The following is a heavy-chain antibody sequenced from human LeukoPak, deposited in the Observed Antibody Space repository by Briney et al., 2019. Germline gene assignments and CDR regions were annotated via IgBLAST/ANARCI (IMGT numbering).Heavy chain of an antibody. V-gene: IGHV3-33*01. J-gene: IGHJ4*02. CDR3: AREGSPRSAVAGTLAY. D-gene: IGHD6-19*01. CDR1: GFTFSTYD. CDR2: IRYDGSNK. Sequence: GGSLRLSCAASGFTFSTYDLYWVRQAPGKGLEWVAIIRYDGSNKDYADSAKGRVTISRDNSKNTLYLQMKSLRAEDTAVYYCAREGSPRSAVAGTLAYWGQGTLVTVSS.